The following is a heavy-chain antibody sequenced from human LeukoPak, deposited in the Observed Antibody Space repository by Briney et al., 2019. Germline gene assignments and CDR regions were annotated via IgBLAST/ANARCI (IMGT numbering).Heavy chain of an antibody. CDR1: GYTFTGYY. J-gene: IGHJ4*02. CDR3: ARGGVWMYSGSLGDY. V-gene: IGHV1-2*02. Sequence: GASVKVSCKASGYTFTGYYMHWVRQAPGQGLEWMGWINPNSGGTNYAQKFQGRVTMTRDTSISTAYMELSRLRSDDTAVYYCARGGVWMYSGSLGDYWGQGTLVTVSS. CDR2: INPNSGGT. D-gene: IGHD1-26*01.